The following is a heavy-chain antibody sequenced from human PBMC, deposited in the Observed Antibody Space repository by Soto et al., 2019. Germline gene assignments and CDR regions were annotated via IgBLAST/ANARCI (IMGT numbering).Heavy chain of an antibody. J-gene: IGHJ6*03. CDR2: IHYSGSG. CDR3: VRVVQGGALNYYMDV. Sequence: SETLSLTCSVSGGSLSGYFWGWIRQPPGMGLEWIGHIHYSGSGNYNPSLKSRVTMSVDMSKNQFSLRLTSVTAADTAVYYCVRVVQGGALNYYMDVWGKGTTVTVSS. D-gene: IGHD1-1*01. V-gene: IGHV4-59*01. CDR1: GGSLSGYF.